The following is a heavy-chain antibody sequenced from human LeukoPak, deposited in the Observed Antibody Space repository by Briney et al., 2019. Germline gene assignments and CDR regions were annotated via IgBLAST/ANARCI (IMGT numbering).Heavy chain of an antibody. Sequence: GGSLRLSCAASGFTFSSYNMNWVRQAPGKGLEWVSSIRGSSSFISYADSMQGRFTISRDNARNSPYLQMNSLRAEDTAVYYCARDGLQAYYDSSGFFDYWGQGTLVTVSS. D-gene: IGHD3-22*01. CDR1: GFTFSSYN. CDR2: IRGSSSFI. J-gene: IGHJ4*02. V-gene: IGHV3-21*01. CDR3: ARDGLQAYYDSSGFFDY.